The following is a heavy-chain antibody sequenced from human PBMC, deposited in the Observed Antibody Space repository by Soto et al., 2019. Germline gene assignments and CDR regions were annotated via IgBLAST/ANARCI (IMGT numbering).Heavy chain of an antibody. CDR1: GFTFSTCA. CDR2: ISGSGAIT. V-gene: IGHV3-23*01. Sequence: EVQLLESGGGLVQPGGSLRLSCAASGFTFSTCAMSWVRQAPGKGLEWVSAISGSGAITYYADSVKGRFTISKDNSKHTMYLQMNNLRAEDTAVYYCAKGTGYCTSSPCNVIEYWGQGTQVTVSS. CDR3: AKGTGYCTSSPCNVIEY. D-gene: IGHD2-2*01. J-gene: IGHJ4*02.